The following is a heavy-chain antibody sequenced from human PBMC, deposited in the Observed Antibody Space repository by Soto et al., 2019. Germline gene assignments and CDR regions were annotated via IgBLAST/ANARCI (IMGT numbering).Heavy chain of an antibody. CDR3: ARGGGGYFDWLPPYFDY. Sequence: PSQTLSLTCAISGDSVSSNSAAWNWIRQSPSRGLEWLGRTYYRSKWYNDYAVSVKSRITINPDTSKNQFSLQLNSVTPEDTAVYYCARGGGGYFDWLPPYFDYWGKGTLVTVPS. D-gene: IGHD3-9*01. V-gene: IGHV6-1*01. CDR1: GDSVSSNSAA. CDR2: TYYRSKWYN. J-gene: IGHJ4*02.